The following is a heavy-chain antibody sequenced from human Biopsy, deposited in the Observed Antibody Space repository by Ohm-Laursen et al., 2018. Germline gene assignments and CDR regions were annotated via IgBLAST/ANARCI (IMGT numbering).Heavy chain of an antibody. V-gene: IGHV4-31*01. CDR3: ARGDYFDSNGYFWFDP. J-gene: IGHJ5*02. CDR2: IFNSANT. D-gene: IGHD3-22*01. CDR1: GGSISSGGSY. Sequence: PSQTLYLTCTVSGGSISSGGSYWSWIRQRPGKGLEWIGYIFNSANTYYNPSLKNLITISGDTPKNQFSLKLNSVTAADTAVYYCARGDYFDSNGYFWFDPWGQGTLVTVSS.